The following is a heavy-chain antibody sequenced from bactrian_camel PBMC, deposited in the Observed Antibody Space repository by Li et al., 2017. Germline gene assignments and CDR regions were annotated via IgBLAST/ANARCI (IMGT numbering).Heavy chain of an antibody. CDR1: GHTWTTYC. CDR3: AAPRHCTSGSNY. Sequence: HVQLVESGGGSVQAGGTLRLSCVASGHTWTTYCMAWFRQSPGKQREGVASIYTSGSTHYADSVKGRFTISQDSAKSTVALQMDNLTPEDTAMYYCAAPRHCTSGSNYWGQGTQVTVS. V-gene: IGHV3S53*01. D-gene: IGHD2*01. J-gene: IGHJ4*01. CDR2: IYTSGST.